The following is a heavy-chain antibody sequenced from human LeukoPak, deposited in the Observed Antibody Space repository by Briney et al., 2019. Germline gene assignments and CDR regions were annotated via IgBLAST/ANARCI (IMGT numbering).Heavy chain of an antibody. CDR1: GYTFTGYY. Sequence: ASVKVSCKASGYTFTGYYIHWVRQAPGQGLEWMGWINPNSGDTTYAQKFQGRVTMTRETSISTAYMELSRLRSDDTAVYYCARRITTRSVGYASWGQGTLVTVSS. D-gene: IGHD1-1*01. V-gene: IGHV1-2*02. CDR3: ARRITTRSVGYAS. CDR2: INPNSGDT. J-gene: IGHJ5*01.